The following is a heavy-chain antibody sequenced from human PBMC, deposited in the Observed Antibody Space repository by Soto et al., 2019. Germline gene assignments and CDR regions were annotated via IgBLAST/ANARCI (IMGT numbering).Heavy chain of an antibody. J-gene: IGHJ4*02. CDR2: INHSGST. CDR3: ARGHYDYVWGSYRSAYYFDY. V-gene: IGHV4-34*01. Sequence: QVHLQQWGAGLLKPSETLSLTCAVYGGSFSGYYWSWIRQPPGKGLEWIGEINHSGSTNYNPSLKSRVTISVDTSKNQFSLKLSSVTAADTAVYYCARGHYDYVWGSYRSAYYFDYWGQGTLVTVS. CDR1: GGSFSGYY. D-gene: IGHD3-16*02.